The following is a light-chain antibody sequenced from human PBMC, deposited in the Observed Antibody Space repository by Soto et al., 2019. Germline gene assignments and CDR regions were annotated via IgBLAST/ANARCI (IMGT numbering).Light chain of an antibody. CDR2: DAS. CDR3: QRRSNWQFT. CDR1: QSVGRK. J-gene: IGKJ3*01. Sequence: EIVMTQSPATLSVSPGERATLSCRASQSVGRKLVWYQQKAGQAPRPLIFDASTRATGIPARFSGSGSGTEFTLTISRLEPEDFAVYYCQRRSNWQFTFGPGTKVDIK. V-gene: IGKV3-15*01.